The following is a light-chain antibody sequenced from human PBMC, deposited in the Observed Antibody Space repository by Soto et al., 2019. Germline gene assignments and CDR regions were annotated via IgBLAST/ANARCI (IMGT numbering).Light chain of an antibody. V-gene: IGKV3-15*01. CDR2: GAS. CDR1: QSVSSN. Sequence: ILMTQSPATLSVSPGERATLSCRASQSVSSNLAWYQQKPGQGPRLLIYGASTRATGIPARFSGSGSGTELTLTISSLQSEDFAVYFCQQYSDWPRTFGQGTKV. CDR3: QQYSDWPRT. J-gene: IGKJ1*01.